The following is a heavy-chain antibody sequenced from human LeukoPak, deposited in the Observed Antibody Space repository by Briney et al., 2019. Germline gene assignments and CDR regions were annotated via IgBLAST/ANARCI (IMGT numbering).Heavy chain of an antibody. V-gene: IGHV4-38-2*02. CDR3: ARALGGAAAGKSGHWFDP. Sequence: PSETLSLTCTVSGYSISSGYYWGWIRQPPGKGLEWIGGIYHSGSTYYNPSVKRRVTISVDTSKNQFSLKLSSVTAADTAVYYCARALGGAAAGKSGHWFDPWGQGTLVTVSS. D-gene: IGHD6-13*01. CDR2: IYHSGST. CDR1: GYSISSGYY. J-gene: IGHJ5*02.